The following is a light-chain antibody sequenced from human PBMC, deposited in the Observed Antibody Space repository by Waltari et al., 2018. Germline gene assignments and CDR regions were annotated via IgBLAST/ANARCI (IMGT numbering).Light chain of an antibody. V-gene: IGLV2-11*01. CDR2: DVS. J-gene: IGLJ2*01. Sequence: QSALTQPRSVSGPPGQSVTISCTGTSSDVGGYNYVPWYQQHPGKAPKLMIYDVSKRPSGVPDRFSGSKSGNTASLTISGLQAEDEADYYCCSYAGSYTVVFGGGTKLTVL. CDR3: CSYAGSYTVV. CDR1: SSDVGGYNY.